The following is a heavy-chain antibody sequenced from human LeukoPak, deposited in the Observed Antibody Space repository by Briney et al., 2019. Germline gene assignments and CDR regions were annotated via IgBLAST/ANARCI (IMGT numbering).Heavy chain of an antibody. CDR1: GFTFSTYA. V-gene: IGHV3-30-3*01. D-gene: IGHD1-14*01. Sequence: PGGSLRLSCAASGFTFSTYAVDWVRQAPGKGLEWVAAISYDENNQYHADSVKGRFTISRDNSKNTFYLQMNSLRVEDTAVYYCTKAGRDHGVFHWFDAWGQGPLVTVSS. CDR2: ISYDENNQ. J-gene: IGHJ5*02. CDR3: TKAGRDHGVFHWFDA.